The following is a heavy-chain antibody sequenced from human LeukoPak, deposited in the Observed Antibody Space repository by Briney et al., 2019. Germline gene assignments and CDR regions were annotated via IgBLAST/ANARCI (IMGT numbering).Heavy chain of an antibody. CDR3: ARTNIAVAGDAFDI. CDR1: GGSISTYY. CDR2: IYYSGST. Sequence: SETLSLTCSVSGGSISTYYWSWIRQSPGEGLEWIGYIYYSGSTNYNPSLKSRVTISSDTAKNQFSLKLTSVTAADTAVYYCARTNIAVAGDAFDIWGQGTMVTVSS. J-gene: IGHJ3*02. D-gene: IGHD6-19*01. V-gene: IGHV4-59*08.